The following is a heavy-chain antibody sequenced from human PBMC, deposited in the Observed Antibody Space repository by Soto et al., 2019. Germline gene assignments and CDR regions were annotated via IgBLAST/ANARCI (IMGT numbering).Heavy chain of an antibody. J-gene: IGHJ3*02. CDR1: GYTFTSYG. Sequence: QVQLVQSGAEVKKPGASVKVSCKASGYTFTSYGISWVRQAPGQGLEWMGWISAYNGNTNYAQKLQGRVTMTTETSTSTAYMELRSLRSDDTAVYYCATYYYDSSGYRNGGAFDIWGQGTMVTVSS. CDR3: ATYYYDSSGYRNGGAFDI. D-gene: IGHD3-22*01. V-gene: IGHV1-18*01. CDR2: ISAYNGNT.